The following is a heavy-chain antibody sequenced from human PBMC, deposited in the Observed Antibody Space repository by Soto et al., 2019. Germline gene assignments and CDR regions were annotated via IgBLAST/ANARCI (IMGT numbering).Heavy chain of an antibody. CDR1: GGSISSYH. CDR3: AREYYDFWSGYFSAELYGMDV. V-gene: IGHV4-4*07. Sequence: PSETLSLTCTVSGGSISSYHWSWIRQPAGKGLEWIGRNYTSGSTNYNPSLKSRVTMSVDTSKNQFSLKLSSVTAADTAVYYCAREYYDFWSGYFSAELYGMDVWGQGTTVTVSS. D-gene: IGHD3-3*01. J-gene: IGHJ6*02. CDR2: NYTSGST.